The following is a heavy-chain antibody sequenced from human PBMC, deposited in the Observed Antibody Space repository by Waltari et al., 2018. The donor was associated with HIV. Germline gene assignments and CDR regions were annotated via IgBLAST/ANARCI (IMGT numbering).Heavy chain of an antibody. CDR1: TSRLTPTYY. CDR3: ATLKTVTGTVDD. V-gene: IGHV4-39*01. D-gene: IGHD4-17*01. J-gene: IGHJ4*01. Sequence: LHLQESRSPLVQSSETLSLTSTFSTSRLTPTYYWGWVRQSPGTGLEWIGTVYSTGISHYTPSLKSRLTLSVDSSRNQFSLTLTSVTAADTAVYFCATLKTVTGTVDDWGQGILVTVS. CDR2: VYSTGIS.